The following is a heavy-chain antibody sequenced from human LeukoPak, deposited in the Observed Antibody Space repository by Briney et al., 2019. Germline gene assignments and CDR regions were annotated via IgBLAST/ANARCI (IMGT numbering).Heavy chain of an antibody. V-gene: IGHV3-64D*08. J-gene: IGHJ4*02. D-gene: IGHD3-10*01. CDR1: GFSFSDLA. CDR2: IGKDGDTT. Sequence: GGSLRLSCSASGFSFSDLAMHWVRQAPGKRLEYVSFIGKDGDTTYYADSVKGRFTISRDNSGNTLYLLMNSLTAEDTALYYCVGDLWGFDYWGQGTLVTVSS. CDR3: VGDLWGFDY.